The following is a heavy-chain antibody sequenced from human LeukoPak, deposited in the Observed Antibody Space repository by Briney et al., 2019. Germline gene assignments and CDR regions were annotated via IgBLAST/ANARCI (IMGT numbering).Heavy chain of an antibody. J-gene: IGHJ4*02. CDR1: GCSLSSGDYY. D-gene: IGHD4-23*01. Sequence: SETLSLTCTVSGCSLSSGDYYLSLVRPPPGKGLEWIGYIYYSGSTYYNPSLKSQVTISVDTSKNQFSLKLSSVTAADTAVYYCARDGGYWGQGTLVTVSS. V-gene: IGHV4-30-4*01. CDR3: ARDGGY. CDR2: IYYSGST.